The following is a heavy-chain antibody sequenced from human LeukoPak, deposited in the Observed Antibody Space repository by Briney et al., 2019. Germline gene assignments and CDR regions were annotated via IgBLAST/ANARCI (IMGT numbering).Heavy chain of an antibody. J-gene: IGHJ2*01. Sequence: ASVKVSCKASGYSFTDYGIHWVRQAPGQGLEWMGWINSNTGNPTYAQGFTGRFVFSVGTSVTTAYLQISSLEAEDTAVYYCARESFKVAGRYQHWFLDLWGRGTLVTVSS. D-gene: IGHD6-19*01. CDR1: GYSFTDYG. CDR2: INSNTGNP. CDR3: ARESFKVAGRYQHWFLDL. V-gene: IGHV7-4-1*02.